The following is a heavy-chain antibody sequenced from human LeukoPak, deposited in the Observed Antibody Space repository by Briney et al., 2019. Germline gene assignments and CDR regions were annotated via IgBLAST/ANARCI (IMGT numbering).Heavy chain of an antibody. CDR1: GFSVSGNY. V-gene: IGHV3-53*01. D-gene: IGHD2/OR15-2a*01. CDR2: IYSGGST. Sequence: PGGSLRLSCAASGFSVSGNYMSWVRQAPGKGLEWASVIYSGGSTYYADSVKGRFTISRDNSKNALYLQMNSLRAEDTAVYYCARGDFHYYYYMDVWGKGTTVTVSS. CDR3: ARGDFHYYYYMDV. J-gene: IGHJ6*03.